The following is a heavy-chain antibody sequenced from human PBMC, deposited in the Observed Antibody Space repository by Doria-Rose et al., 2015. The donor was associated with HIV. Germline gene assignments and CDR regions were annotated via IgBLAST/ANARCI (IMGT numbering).Heavy chain of an antibody. V-gene: IGHV4-34*01. CDR1: GGSFSGYY. D-gene: IGHD1-1*01. CDR2: ITHSGST. Sequence: QVQLQQWGAGLVKPSETLSLTCAVFGGSFSGYYWSWIRQPTGKGLEWIEEITHSGSTNYKTSLKSRVTISLDTSKNLFSLKLSSVTAADTAVYYCARGLLRGGWNDVDYYYGMDVWGQGTTVTVSS. CDR3: ARGLLRGGWNDVDYYYGMDV. J-gene: IGHJ6*02.